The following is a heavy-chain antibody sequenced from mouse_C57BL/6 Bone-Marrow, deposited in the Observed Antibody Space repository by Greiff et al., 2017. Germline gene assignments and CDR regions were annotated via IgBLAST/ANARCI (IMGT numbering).Heavy chain of an antibody. Sequence: QVQLQQSGPELVKPGASVKISCKASGYAFSSSWMTWVKQRPGKGLEWIGRIYPGDGDTNYNGKFKGKATLTADKSSSTAYMQLSSLTSEDSAVYFCARWPWYFPAYWGQGTLVTVSA. J-gene: IGHJ3*01. CDR3: ARWPWYFPAY. D-gene: IGHD2-1*01. CDR1: GYAFSSSW. V-gene: IGHV1-82*01. CDR2: IYPGDGDT.